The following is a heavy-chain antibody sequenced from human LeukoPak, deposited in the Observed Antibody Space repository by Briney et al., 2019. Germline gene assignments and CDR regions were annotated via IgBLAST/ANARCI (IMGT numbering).Heavy chain of an antibody. CDR3: ARDSVVVVPAAILDYYYYGMDV. CDR2: ISAYNGNT. V-gene: IGHV1-18*01. D-gene: IGHD2-2*01. J-gene: IGHJ6*02. CDR1: GYTFTSYG. Sequence: ASVKVSCKASGYTFTSYGISWVRQAPGQGLEWMGWISAYNGNTNYVQKLQGRVTMTADTSTSTAYMELRSLRSDDTAVYYCARDSVVVVPAAILDYYYYGMDVWGQGTTVTVSS.